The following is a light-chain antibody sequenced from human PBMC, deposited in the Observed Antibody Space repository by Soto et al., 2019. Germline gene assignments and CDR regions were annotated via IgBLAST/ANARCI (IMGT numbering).Light chain of an antibody. CDR3: SSYTSSDTIV. V-gene: IGLV2-14*03. CDR1: SSDVGGYNY. J-gene: IGLJ3*02. CDR2: DVN. Sequence: QSVLTQPASVSGSPGQSITISCTGTSSDVGGYNYVSWYQHLPGKAPKLMIYDVNNRPSGVSRRFSGSKSGNTASLTISGLQAEDEADYYCSSYTSSDTIVFGGGTKLTVL.